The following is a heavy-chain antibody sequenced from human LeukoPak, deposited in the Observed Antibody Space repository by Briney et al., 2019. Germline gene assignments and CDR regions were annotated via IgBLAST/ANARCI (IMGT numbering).Heavy chain of an antibody. CDR3: ARSQHDYSSSVTGFDP. D-gene: IGHD6-6*01. J-gene: IGHJ5*02. Sequence: SETLSLTCTVSGGSISSGTYYWGWIRQPPGKGLEWIGSIYYSGSAYYNPSLKSRVTISVDTSRNQFSLKLSSVTAADTAVYYCARSQHDYSSSVTGFDPWGQGTLVTVSS. CDR2: IYYSGSA. V-gene: IGHV4-39*01. CDR1: GGSISSGTYY.